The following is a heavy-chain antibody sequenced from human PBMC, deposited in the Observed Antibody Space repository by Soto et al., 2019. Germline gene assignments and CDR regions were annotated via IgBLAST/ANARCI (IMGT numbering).Heavy chain of an antibody. CDR2: IYHSGST. J-gene: IGHJ4*02. D-gene: IGHD3-3*01. V-gene: IGHV4-30-2*01. CDR1: GGSISSGGYS. Sequence: PSETLSLTCTVSGGSISSGGYSWSWIRQPPGKGLEWIGYIYHSGSTYYNPSLKSRVTISVDRSKNQFSLKLSSVTAEDTAVYYCARDSAIFAGFDYWGQGTLVTVSS. CDR3: ARDSAIFAGFDY.